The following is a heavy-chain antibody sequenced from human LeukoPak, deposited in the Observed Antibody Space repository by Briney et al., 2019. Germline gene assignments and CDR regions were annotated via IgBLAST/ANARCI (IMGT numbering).Heavy chain of an antibody. Sequence: GGSLGLSCAASGFTFSSYSMNWVRQAPGKGLEWVSSISSSSSYIYYADSVKGRFTISRDNAKNSLYLQMNSLRAEDTAVYYCARDGGELNFDYWGQGTLVTVSS. CDR2: ISSSSSYI. CDR1: GFTFSSYS. J-gene: IGHJ4*02. V-gene: IGHV3-21*01. D-gene: IGHD1-7*01. CDR3: ARDGGELNFDY.